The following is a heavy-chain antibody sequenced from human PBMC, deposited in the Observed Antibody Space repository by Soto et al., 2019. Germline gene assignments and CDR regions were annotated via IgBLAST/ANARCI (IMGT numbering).Heavy chain of an antibody. CDR2: INAGNGNT. V-gene: IGHV1-3*01. CDR1: GYTFTSYA. J-gene: IGHJ4*02. D-gene: IGHD2-15*01. CDR3: ARSTTDCSGGSCLGY. Sequence: QVQLVQSGAEVKKPGASVKVSCKASGYTFTSYAMHWVRQAPGQRLEWMGWINAGNGNTKYSQKFQGRVTITRDTSASTAYMELSSLRSEDTAVYYCARSTTDCSGGSCLGYWGQGTLVIVSS.